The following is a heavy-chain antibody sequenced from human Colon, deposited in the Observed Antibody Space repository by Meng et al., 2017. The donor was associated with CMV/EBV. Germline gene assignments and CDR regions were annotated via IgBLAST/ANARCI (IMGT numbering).Heavy chain of an antibody. D-gene: IGHD4-17*01. V-gene: IGHV3-23*01. CDR3: ARDPYADYEGQVGYYFDY. CDR1: RFRTYS. CDR2: ISAGWGTT. J-gene: IGHJ4*02. Sequence: RFRTYSMNWVRQGTGEGMAMGQGISAGWGTTYYDDSGRGQFTISRGNSKNTLYLRMNSLRGEDTAIYYCARDPYADYEGQVGYYFDYWGQGNLVTVSS.